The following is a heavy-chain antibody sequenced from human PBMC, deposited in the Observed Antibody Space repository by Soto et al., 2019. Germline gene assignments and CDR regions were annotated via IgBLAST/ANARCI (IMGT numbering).Heavy chain of an antibody. V-gene: IGHV4-31*03. CDR2: IHYSGST. CDR1: GGSISSGGYY. D-gene: IGHD2-15*01. J-gene: IGHJ5*02. CDR3: ARAGFGVLYCSGGSCYSGWFDP. Sequence: QVQLQESGPGLVKPSQTLSLNCTVSGGSISSGGYYWSWIRQHPGKGLEWIGYIHYSGSTYYNPSLKSRVTISVDTSKNQFSLKLSSVTAADTAVYYCARAGFGVLYCSGGSCYSGWFDPWGQGTLVTVSS.